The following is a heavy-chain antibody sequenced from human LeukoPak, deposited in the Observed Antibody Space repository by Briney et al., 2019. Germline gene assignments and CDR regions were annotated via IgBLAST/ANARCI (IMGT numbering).Heavy chain of an antibody. V-gene: IGHV4-59*01. CDR1: GGSISSYY. D-gene: IGHD1-26*01. CDR3: ARDSGSYFGFDY. Sequence: PSETLSLTCTVSGGSISSYYWSWIRQPPGKGLEWIGYIYYSGSTNYNPSLKSRVTISVDTSKNQFSLKLSSVTAADTPVYYCARDSGSYFGFDYWGQGTLVTVPS. J-gene: IGHJ4*02. CDR2: IYYSGST.